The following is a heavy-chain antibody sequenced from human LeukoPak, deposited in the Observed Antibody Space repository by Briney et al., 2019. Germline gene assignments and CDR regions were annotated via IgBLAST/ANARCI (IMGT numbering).Heavy chain of an antibody. J-gene: IGHJ4*02. CDR1: GFTFTSYG. V-gene: IGHV1-18*01. D-gene: IGHD2-15*01. Sequence: ASVKVSCKASGFTFTSYGISWVRQAPGQGLEWMGWISAYNGNTNYAQKLQGRVTMTTDTSTSTAYMELRSLRSDDTAVYYCARDLGYCSGGSCYPGGYWGQGTLVTVSS. CDR3: ARDLGYCSGGSCYPGGY. CDR2: ISAYNGNT.